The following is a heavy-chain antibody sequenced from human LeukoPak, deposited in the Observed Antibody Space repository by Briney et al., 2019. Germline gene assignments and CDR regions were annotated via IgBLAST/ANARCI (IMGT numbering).Heavy chain of an antibody. CDR3: ARRYYDFWSGYYTDV. V-gene: IGHV1-8*01. Sequence: RASVKVSCKASGYTFTSYDINWVRQATGQGLEWMGWMNPNSGNTGYAQKFQGRVTMTRNTSVSTAYMELSSLRSEDTAVYYCARRYYDFWSGYYTDVWGQGTTVTVSS. CDR2: MNPNSGNT. D-gene: IGHD3-3*01. J-gene: IGHJ6*02. CDR1: GYTFTSYD.